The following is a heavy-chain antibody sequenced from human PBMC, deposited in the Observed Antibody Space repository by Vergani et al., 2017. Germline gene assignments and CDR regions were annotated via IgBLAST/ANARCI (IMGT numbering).Heavy chain of an antibody. CDR1: GGSISSSSYY. D-gene: IGHD2-15*01. CDR3: AWLVVVAVRAAFDI. Sequence: QLQLQESGPGLVKHSETLSLTCTVSGGSISSSSYYWGWIRQPPGKGREWIGSIYYSGSTYYNPSLKSRVTISVDTSKNQFSLKLSSVTAADTAVYYCAWLVVVAVRAAFDIWGQGTMVTVSS. V-gene: IGHV4-39*01. CDR2: IYYSGST. J-gene: IGHJ3*02.